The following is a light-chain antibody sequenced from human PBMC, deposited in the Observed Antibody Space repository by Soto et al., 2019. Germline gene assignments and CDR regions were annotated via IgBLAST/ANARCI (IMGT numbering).Light chain of an antibody. J-gene: IGKJ1*01. V-gene: IGKV3-20*01. CDR1: QGVNSLF. Sequence: EIVLTQSPGTLSLSPGERAILSCRASQGVNSLFFGWNQQKPGQAPRLLIYGTTNRAAGIPERFSGSGSGADFTLTISRLEPEDSAVYFCQQYGISPKTFGQGTKVEIK. CDR3: QQYGISPKT. CDR2: GTT.